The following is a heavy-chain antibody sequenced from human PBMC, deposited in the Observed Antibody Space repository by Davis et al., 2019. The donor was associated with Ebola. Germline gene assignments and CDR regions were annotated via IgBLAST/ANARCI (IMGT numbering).Heavy chain of an antibody. Sequence: GESLKISCAASGFTLSSYWMHWVRQAPGKGLVWVSRINSDGSNTNYADSVKGRFTVSRDNSKNTLYLHMNNLRLDDTALYYCAKDPAGHAAGDDFWGQGTLVTVSS. CDR2: INSDGSNT. V-gene: IGHV3-74*01. J-gene: IGHJ4*02. D-gene: IGHD5-18*01. CDR1: GFTLSSYW. CDR3: AKDPAGHAAGDDF.